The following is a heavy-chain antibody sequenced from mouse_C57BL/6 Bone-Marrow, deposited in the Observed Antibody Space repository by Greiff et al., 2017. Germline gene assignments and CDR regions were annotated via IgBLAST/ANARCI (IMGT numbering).Heavy chain of an antibody. D-gene: IGHD1-1*01. J-gene: IGHJ2*01. Sequence: EVKLVESGAELVRPGASVKLSCTASGFNIKDDYMHWVKQRPEQGLEWIGWIDPENGDTEYASKFPGKATITADTSSNTAYLQLSSLTSEDTAVYYCTKVTTVVAFYFDYWGQGTTLTVSS. V-gene: IGHV14-4*01. CDR2: IDPENGDT. CDR3: TKVTTVVAFYFDY. CDR1: GFNIKDDY.